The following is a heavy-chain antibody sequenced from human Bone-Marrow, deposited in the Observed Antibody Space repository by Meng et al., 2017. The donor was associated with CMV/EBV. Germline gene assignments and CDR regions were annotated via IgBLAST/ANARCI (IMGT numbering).Heavy chain of an antibody. V-gene: IGHV4-34*01. Sequence: SETLSLTCAAYGGSFSGYYWSWIRQPPGKGLEWIGEINHSGSTNYNPSLKSRVTISVDTSKNQFSLKLSSVTAADTAVYYCARDGRDCSSTSCYQPVYYYGMDVWGQGTTVTVSS. J-gene: IGHJ6*02. D-gene: IGHD2-2*01. CDR1: GGSFSGYY. CDR2: INHSGST. CDR3: ARDGRDCSSTSCYQPVYYYGMDV.